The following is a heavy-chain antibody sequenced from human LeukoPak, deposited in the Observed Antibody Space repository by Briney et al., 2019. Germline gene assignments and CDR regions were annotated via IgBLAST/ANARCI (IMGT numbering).Heavy chain of an antibody. CDR2: INSDGSST. J-gene: IGHJ3*02. V-gene: IGHV3-74*01. CDR1: GFTFSSYW. D-gene: IGHD3-22*01. CDR3: AREWRGYYYDSGGYYLLDAFDI. Sequence: GGSLRLSCAASGFTFSSYWMHWVRQAPGKGLVWVSRINSDGSSTSYADSVKGRFTISRDNAKNTLYLQMNSLRAEDTAVYYCAREWRGYYYDSGGYYLLDAFDIWGRGTMVIVSS.